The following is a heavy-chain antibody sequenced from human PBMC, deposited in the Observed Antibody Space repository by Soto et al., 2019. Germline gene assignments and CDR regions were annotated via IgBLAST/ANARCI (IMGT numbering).Heavy chain of an antibody. V-gene: IGHV4-59*01. CDR2: IHYSGST. J-gene: IGHJ5*02. CDR3: ARTITMVGGVIDWFDP. CDR1: GGSISNYY. Sequence: QVQLQESGPGLVKPSETLSLTCTVSGGSISNYYWRWIRQPPGKGLEWIGYIHYSGSTNYNPALKSRVTISVDTSKNQFSLKLSSVAAADTAVYYCARTITMVGGVIDWFDPWGQGTLVTVSS. D-gene: IGHD3-10*01.